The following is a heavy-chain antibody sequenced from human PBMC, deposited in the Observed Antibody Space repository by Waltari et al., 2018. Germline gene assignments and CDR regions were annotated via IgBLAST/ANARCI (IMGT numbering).Heavy chain of an antibody. Sequence: QVQLQESGPGLVKPSQTLSLTCTVSGGSLSSGDNYWSWIRQPPGKGLEWIGYIYYSGSTYYNPSLKSRVTISVDTSKNQFSLKLSSVTAADTAVYYCARMDIVVVPAATRGYYFDYWGQGTLVTVSS. CDR3: ARMDIVVVPAATRGYYFDY. CDR1: GGSLSSGDNY. V-gene: IGHV4-30-4*08. CDR2: IYYSGST. J-gene: IGHJ4*02. D-gene: IGHD2-2*03.